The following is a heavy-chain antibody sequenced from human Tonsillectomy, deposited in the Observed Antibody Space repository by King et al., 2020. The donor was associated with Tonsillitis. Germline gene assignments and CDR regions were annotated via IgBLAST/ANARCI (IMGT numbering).Heavy chain of an antibody. V-gene: IGHV4-30-2*01. CDR1: GGSISSGGYS. CDR2: IYHSGST. D-gene: IGHD5-12*01. J-gene: IGHJ4*02. Sequence: QLQESGSGLVKPSQTLSLTCAVSGGSISSGGYSWRWIRQPPGKGLEWIGYIYHSGSTHYNPSLKSRVNISLDRSKNQYSLKLSSVTAADTAVYYCARARGYSGYDFFGGYDYWGQGTLVTVSS. CDR3: ARARGYSGYDFFGGYDY.